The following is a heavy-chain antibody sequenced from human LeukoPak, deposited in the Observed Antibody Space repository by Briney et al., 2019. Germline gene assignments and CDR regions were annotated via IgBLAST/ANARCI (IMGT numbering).Heavy chain of an antibody. J-gene: IGHJ4*02. CDR2: INPTGGST. V-gene: IGHV1-2*06. CDR1: GYTFTGYY. Sequence: ASVKVSCKASGYTFTGYYMHWVRQAPGQGLEWMGLINPTGGSTGYAQKFQGRVTMTRDTSISTAYMELSRLRSDDTAVYYCVREPRDLDYWGQGTLVTVSS. D-gene: IGHD1-26*01. CDR3: VREPRDLDY.